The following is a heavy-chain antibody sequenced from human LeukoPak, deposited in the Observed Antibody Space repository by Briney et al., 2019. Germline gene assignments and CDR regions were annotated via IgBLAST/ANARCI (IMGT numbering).Heavy chain of an antibody. V-gene: IGHV3-23*01. CDR2: ISGSGGST. D-gene: IGHD3-10*01. CDR3: AKERGYYGSGYDAFDI. Sequence: GGSLRLSCAASGVTYSSYAMSWVRQAPGKGLEWVSAISGSGGSTYYADSVKGRFTISRDNSKNTLYLQMNSLRAEDTAVYYCAKERGYYGSGYDAFDIWGQGTKVTVSS. CDR1: GVTYSSYA. J-gene: IGHJ3*02.